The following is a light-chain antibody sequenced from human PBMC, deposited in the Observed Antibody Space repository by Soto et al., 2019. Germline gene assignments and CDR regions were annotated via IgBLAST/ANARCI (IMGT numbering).Light chain of an antibody. CDR3: SSYTSSSTYV. CDR1: SSDVGYYNY. Sequence: QSVLTQPASVSGSPGPSIAISCTGTSSDVGYYNYVSWYQQHPGKAPNVMIYDVNNRPSGVPDRFSGSKSGNTASLTISGLQAEDEADYYCSSYTSSSTYVFGTGTKVNVL. J-gene: IGLJ1*01. V-gene: IGLV2-14*01. CDR2: DVN.